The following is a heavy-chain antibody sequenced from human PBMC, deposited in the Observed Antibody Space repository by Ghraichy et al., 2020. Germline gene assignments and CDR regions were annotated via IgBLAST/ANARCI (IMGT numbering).Heavy chain of an antibody. CDR1: GFTFSSYG. D-gene: IGHD1-26*01. CDR2: ISYDGSNK. J-gene: IGHJ4*02. V-gene: IGHV3-30*18. Sequence: GGSLRLSCAASGFTFSSYGMHWVRQAPGKGLEWVAVISYDGSNKYYADSVKGRFTISRDNSKNTLYLQMNSLRAEDTAVYYCAKGEVGAPDYWGQGTLVTVSS. CDR3: AKGEVGAPDY.